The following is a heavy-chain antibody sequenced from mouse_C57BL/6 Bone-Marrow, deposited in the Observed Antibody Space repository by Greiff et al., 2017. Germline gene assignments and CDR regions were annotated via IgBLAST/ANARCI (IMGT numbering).Heavy chain of an antibody. CDR3: ARQGYYYAMDY. CDR1: GFTFSDYY. J-gene: IGHJ4*01. CDR2: ISNGGGST. Sequence: EVQVVESGGGLVQPGGSLKLSCAASGFTFSDYYMYWVRQTPEKRLEWVAYISNGGGSTYYPDTVKGRFTISRDNAKNTLYLQMSRLKSEDTAMYYCARQGYYYAMDYWGQGTSVTVSS. D-gene: IGHD3-2*02. V-gene: IGHV5-12*01.